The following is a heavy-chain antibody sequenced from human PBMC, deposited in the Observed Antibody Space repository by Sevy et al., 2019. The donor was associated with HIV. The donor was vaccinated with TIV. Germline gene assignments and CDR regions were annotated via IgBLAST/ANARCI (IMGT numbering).Heavy chain of an antibody. Sequence: SETLSLTCTVSGGSVSSGRYYWSWIRPSPGKGLEWIGYIYYSGRANQNPSIKSRVTISLDTYKNQVSLRLRAVTEADRAVYYCASGGYYGFGSYHSWGQGTLVTVSS. CDR2: IYYSGRA. V-gene: IGHV4-61*01. D-gene: IGHD3-10*01. J-gene: IGHJ4*02. CDR1: GGSVSSGRYY. CDR3: ASGGYYGFGSYHS.